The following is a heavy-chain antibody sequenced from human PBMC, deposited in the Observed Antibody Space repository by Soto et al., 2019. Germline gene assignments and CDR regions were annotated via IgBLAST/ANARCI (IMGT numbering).Heavy chain of an antibody. CDR1: GGSISSGGYY. V-gene: IGHV4-31*03. CDR3: ARLEYSGSYGDWFDP. Sequence: PSETLSLTCTVSGGSISSGGYYWSWIRQHPGKGLEWIGYIYYSGSTYYNPSLKSRVTISVDTSKNQFSLKLSSVTAADTAVYYCARLEYSGSYGDWFDPWGQGTLVTVSS. J-gene: IGHJ5*02. CDR2: IYYSGST. D-gene: IGHD1-26*01.